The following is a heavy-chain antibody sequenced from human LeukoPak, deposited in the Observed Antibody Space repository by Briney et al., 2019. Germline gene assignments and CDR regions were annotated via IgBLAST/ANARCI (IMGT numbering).Heavy chain of an antibody. Sequence: ASETLSLTCTVSGGSISSYYWSWLRQPAGKGLEWIGRFYSSGSTNYNPSLQSRVNMSVDTSKNQFSLKLSSLTAADTAVYYCARDRSGSSGYYSAVDIWGRGTMVTVSS. J-gene: IGHJ3*02. V-gene: IGHV4-4*07. D-gene: IGHD3-22*01. CDR2: FYSSGST. CDR1: GGSISSYY. CDR3: ARDRSGSSGYYSAVDI.